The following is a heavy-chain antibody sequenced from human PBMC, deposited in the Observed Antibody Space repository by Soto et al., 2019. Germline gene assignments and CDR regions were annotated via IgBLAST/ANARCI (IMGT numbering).Heavy chain of an antibody. CDR1: GYTFTGYY. Sequence: QVQLVQSGAEVKKPGASLKVSCKASGYTFTGYYMHWVRQAPGQGLEWMGWINPNSGGTNYAQKFQGRVTMTRDTSISPAYMELSRLRSDDTAVYYCASHPNYGSGSYYQLDYWGQGTLVTVSS. D-gene: IGHD3-10*01. J-gene: IGHJ4*02. CDR3: ASHPNYGSGSYYQLDY. V-gene: IGHV1-2*02. CDR2: INPNSGGT.